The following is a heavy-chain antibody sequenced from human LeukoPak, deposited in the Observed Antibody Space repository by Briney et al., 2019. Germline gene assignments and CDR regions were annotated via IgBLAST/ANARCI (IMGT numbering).Heavy chain of an antibody. CDR3: ARVSGSYSLYYYMDV. Sequence: PGGSLRLSCAASGFTFSSYAMHWVRQAPGKGLEWVAVISYDRSNKYYADSVKGRFTISRDNSKSTLYLQMNRLRAEDTAVYYCARVSGSYSLYYYMDVWGKGTTVTVSS. CDR2: ISYDRSNK. V-gene: IGHV3-30*04. D-gene: IGHD1-26*01. CDR1: GFTFSSYA. J-gene: IGHJ6*03.